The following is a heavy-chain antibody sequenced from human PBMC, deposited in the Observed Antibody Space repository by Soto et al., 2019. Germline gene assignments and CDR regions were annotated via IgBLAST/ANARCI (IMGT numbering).Heavy chain of an antibody. V-gene: IGHV1-3*01. D-gene: IGHD2-2*01. Sequence: DSVKVSCKASGYTFTSYAMHWVRQAPGQRLEWMGWINAGNGNTKYSQKFQGRVTITRDTSASTAYMELSSLRSEDTAVYYCARGNTPPLQLLPPFDYWGQGTLVTVSS. CDR1: GYTFTSYA. J-gene: IGHJ4*02. CDR3: ARGNTPPLQLLPPFDY. CDR2: INAGNGNT.